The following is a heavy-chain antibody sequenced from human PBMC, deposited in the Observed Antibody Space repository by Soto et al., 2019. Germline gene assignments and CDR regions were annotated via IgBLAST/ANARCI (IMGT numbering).Heavy chain of an antibody. J-gene: IGHJ4*02. V-gene: IGHV1-69*01. CDR2: ITPILGTP. D-gene: IGHD3-10*01. CDR3: VRGGSGSRGDY. Sequence: QVQLVQSGAEMKKPGSSVKVSCKTSGGAFSNFAVSWVRQAPGQGLEWVGGITPILGTPSYAQKFQVRVTITADVSTTSAYMEITSLTSEDTALYSCVRGGSGSRGDYWGQGTLVTVSS. CDR1: GGAFSNFA.